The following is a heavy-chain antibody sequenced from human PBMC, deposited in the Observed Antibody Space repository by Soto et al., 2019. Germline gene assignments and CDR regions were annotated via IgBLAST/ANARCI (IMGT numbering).Heavy chain of an antibody. CDR2: IIPMFGTS. Sequence: SVKVSFKACGGTFSSYAIRLVRQAPGQGLEWVGGIIPMFGTSNYAQKFHVRVTITADESTSTAYMELSSLRSEDTAVYYCARGSGYLFDYWGQGTMVTVSS. J-gene: IGHJ4*02. D-gene: IGHD3-3*01. CDR1: GGTFSSYA. V-gene: IGHV1-69*13. CDR3: ARGSGYLFDY.